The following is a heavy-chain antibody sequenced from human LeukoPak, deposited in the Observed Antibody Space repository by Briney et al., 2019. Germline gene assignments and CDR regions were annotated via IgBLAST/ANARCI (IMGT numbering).Heavy chain of an antibody. Sequence: PSQTLSLTCAISGDSVSSNSAGRNWIRQSPSRGLEWLGRTYYRSKWYNDYAVSVKSRIIINPDTSKNQFSLQLSSVTPEDSAVYYCARDTGWNLDFWGQGTLVTVSS. CDR2: TYYRSKWYN. J-gene: IGHJ4*02. CDR1: GDSVSSNSAG. D-gene: IGHD1-1*01. V-gene: IGHV6-1*01. CDR3: ARDTGWNLDF.